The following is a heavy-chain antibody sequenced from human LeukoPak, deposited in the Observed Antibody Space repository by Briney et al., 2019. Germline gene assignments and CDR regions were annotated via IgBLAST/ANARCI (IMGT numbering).Heavy chain of an antibody. CDR1: GFSFSNAW. J-gene: IGHJ4*02. CDR2: IKSKADGETI. Sequence: GGSLRLSCAASGFSFSNAWMNWVRQAPGKGLEWVGRIKSKADGETIDYAAPVKGRFTFSRDDSKNMLYLQMNSLKSEDTAVYYCSTLTSRGLSDSWGQGTLVTVSS. V-gene: IGHV3-15*07. D-gene: IGHD1-20*01. CDR3: STLTSRGLSDS.